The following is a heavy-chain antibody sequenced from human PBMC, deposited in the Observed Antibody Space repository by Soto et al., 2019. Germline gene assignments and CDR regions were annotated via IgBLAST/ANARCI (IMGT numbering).Heavy chain of an antibody. V-gene: IGHV1-2*02. CDR3: AKPIIRFLEWLSPFDP. D-gene: IGHD3-3*01. Sequence: QVQLVQSGAEVKKPGASVKVSCKASGYTFTDYYMHWVRQAPGQGLEWMGWINPNSGGTKYAQKFQGRVSMTRDTSISTAYMELSRLRSDDTAVYFCAKPIIRFLEWLSPFDPWGQGTLVTVSS. J-gene: IGHJ5*02. CDR1: GYTFTDYY. CDR2: INPNSGGT.